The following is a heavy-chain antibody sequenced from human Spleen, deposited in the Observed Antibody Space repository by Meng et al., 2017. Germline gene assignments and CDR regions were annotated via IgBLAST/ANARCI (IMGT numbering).Heavy chain of an antibody. CDR3: VRDEDISAAGKLFGDY. J-gene: IGHJ4*02. CDR1: GYTFISYY. D-gene: IGHD6-13*01. Sequence: ASVKVSCKASGYTFISYYLHWVRQAPGQGLEWMGIINPSGGSTSYAQKFQGRVTMTRDTSISTTYMELSRLRSDDTAVYYCVRDEDISAAGKLFGDYWGQGTLVTVSS. V-gene: IGHV1-46*01. CDR2: INPSGGST.